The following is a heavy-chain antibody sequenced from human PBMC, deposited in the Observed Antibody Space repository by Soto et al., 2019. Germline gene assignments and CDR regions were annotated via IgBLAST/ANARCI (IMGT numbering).Heavy chain of an antibody. CDR3: ARSRYSGSYYRLDY. CDR2: ISGSGDFT. CDR1: RFSFSSYA. D-gene: IGHD1-26*01. J-gene: IGHJ4*02. Sequence: PGGFLRLSCEASRFSFSSYAMSWVRQAPGKGLEWVSAISGSGDFTYYADSVKGHFTISRDSSKNTLYLQMNSLRVGDTAVYYCARSRYSGSYYRLDYWGQGTLVTVSS. V-gene: IGHV3-23*01.